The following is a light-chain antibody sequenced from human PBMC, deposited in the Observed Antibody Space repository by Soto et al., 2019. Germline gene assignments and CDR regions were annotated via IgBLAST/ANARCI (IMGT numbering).Light chain of an antibody. CDR2: EVT. V-gene: IGLV2-14*01. Sequence: QSVLTQPASVSGSPGQSITISCTGTSNDVGGYDYVSWYQQRPGKAPKLMIYEVTNRPSGVSNRFSGSKSGYTASLTISGLQAEDEADYYCSSYAGRTLFGGGIKLTVL. CDR1: SNDVGGYDY. J-gene: IGLJ2*01. CDR3: SSYAGRTL.